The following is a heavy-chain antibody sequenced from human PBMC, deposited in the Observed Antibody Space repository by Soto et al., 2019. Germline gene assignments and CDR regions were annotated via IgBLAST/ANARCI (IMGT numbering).Heavy chain of an antibody. CDR3: ARILRTTGGYYYHAMDV. Sequence: PGGSLRLSCVASVFTFSDYAMSWVRQAPGKGLEYVSALSDSGVNTYYADSVKGRSTISRDNSKKTMYLQMNGLRAEDTAVYYCARILRTTGGYYYHAMDVWGQGTTVTVSS. V-gene: IGHV3-23*01. CDR2: LSDSGVNT. CDR1: VFTFSDYA. J-gene: IGHJ6*02. D-gene: IGHD1-7*01.